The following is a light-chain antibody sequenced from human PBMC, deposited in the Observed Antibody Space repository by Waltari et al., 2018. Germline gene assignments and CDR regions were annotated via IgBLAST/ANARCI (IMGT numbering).Light chain of an antibody. CDR1: RSVLYNSNNKNY. CDR2: WES. CDR3: QQYYSSPIS. V-gene: IGKV4-1*01. Sequence: EIVMTQSPDPLAVSLGERAAINCKSSRSVLYNSNNKNYLAWYQQKPRQPPKLLINWESSRESGVPDRFSGSGSGTDFTLTISSLQAEDVAVYYCQQYYSSPISFGQGTRLEIK. J-gene: IGKJ5*01.